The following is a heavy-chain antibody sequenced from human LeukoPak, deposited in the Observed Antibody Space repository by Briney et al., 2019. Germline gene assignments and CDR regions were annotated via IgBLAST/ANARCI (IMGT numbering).Heavy chain of an antibody. D-gene: IGHD3-9*01. V-gene: IGHV4-39*01. CDR1: GGSISSSSYY. J-gene: IGHJ5*02. Sequence: PSEILSLTCTVSGGSISSSSYYWGWIRQPPGKGLEWIGSIYYSGSTYYNPSLKGRVTISVDTSKNQFSLKLSSVTAADTAVYYCARHDYDILTTQANWFDPWGQGTLVTVSS. CDR3: ARHDYDILTTQANWFDP. CDR2: IYYSGST.